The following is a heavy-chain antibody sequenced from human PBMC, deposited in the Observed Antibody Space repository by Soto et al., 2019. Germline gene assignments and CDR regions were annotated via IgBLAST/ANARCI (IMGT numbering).Heavy chain of an antibody. D-gene: IGHD1-26*01. J-gene: IGHJ3*02. Sequence: EVQLVESGGGLVKPGGSLRLSCAASGFTFSSYSMNWVRQAPGKGLEWVSAISSSSSYIYYADSVKGRFTISRDNAKNSLYLQLSSLGAEDTDVYYCASRIGAELQQGEAAFDIWGQGIMVTVSS. V-gene: IGHV3-21*01. CDR1: GFTFSSYS. CDR3: ASRIGAELQQGEAAFDI. CDR2: ISSSSSYI.